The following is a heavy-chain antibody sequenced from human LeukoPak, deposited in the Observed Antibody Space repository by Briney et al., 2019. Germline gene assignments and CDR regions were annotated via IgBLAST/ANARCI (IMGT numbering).Heavy chain of an antibody. V-gene: IGHV4-30-2*01. J-gene: IGHJ3*02. D-gene: IGHD1-26*01. CDR1: GGSISSGGYY. Sequence: SETLSLTCTVSGGSISSGGYYWSWIRQPPGKGLEWIGYIYHSGSTYYNPSPKSRVTISVDRSKNQFSLKLSSVTAADTAVYYCASQVGATGAFDIWGQGTMVTVSS. CDR3: ASQVGATGAFDI. CDR2: IYHSGST.